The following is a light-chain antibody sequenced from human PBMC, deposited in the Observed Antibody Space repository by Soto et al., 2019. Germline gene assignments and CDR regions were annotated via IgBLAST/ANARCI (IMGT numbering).Light chain of an antibody. V-gene: IGKV1-39*01. CDR2: AAS. Sequence: DIQMTQSPSSLSASVGDRVTITCRASQSISTYLNWYQQKVGKAPKLLIYAASSLQRGVPSRFSGSGSGTHFTLPISSLQPEDFETYYCQQSYSTPRTFGQGTKLEIK. J-gene: IGKJ2*01. CDR3: QQSYSTPRT. CDR1: QSISTY.